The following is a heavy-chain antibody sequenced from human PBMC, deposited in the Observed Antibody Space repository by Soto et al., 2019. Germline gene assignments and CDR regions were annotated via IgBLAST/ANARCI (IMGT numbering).Heavy chain of an antibody. J-gene: IGHJ3*02. CDR3: ARALRQWLADAFDI. CDR2: ISSSSSST. CDR1: GFTFSSYA. Sequence: PGGSLRLSCAASGFTFSSYAMSWVRQAPGKGLEWVSSISSSSSSTYYADSVKGRFTISRDNAKNSLYLQMNSLRDEDTAVYYCARALRQWLADAFDIWGQGTMVTVSS. V-gene: IGHV3-48*02. D-gene: IGHD6-19*01.